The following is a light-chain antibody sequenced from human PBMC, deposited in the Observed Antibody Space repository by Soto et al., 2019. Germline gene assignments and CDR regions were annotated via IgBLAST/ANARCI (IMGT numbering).Light chain of an antibody. Sequence: DIQMTQSPSTLSASAGDRVTITCRASQSISSWLAWYQQKPGKAPKLLIYKASYLESGVPSRFSGSGSGTEFTLTVSSLQPDDFGIYYCQQYSTSPYTFGQGTKLEIK. CDR3: QQYSTSPYT. CDR2: KAS. V-gene: IGKV1-5*03. J-gene: IGKJ2*01. CDR1: QSISSW.